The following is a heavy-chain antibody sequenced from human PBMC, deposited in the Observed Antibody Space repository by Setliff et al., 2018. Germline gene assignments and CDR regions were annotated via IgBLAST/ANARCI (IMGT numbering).Heavy chain of an antibody. Sequence: SETLSLTCTVSGGSISSYYWSWIRQPAGKGLEWIGHIYIGGSANYNPSLKSRVTMSIDTSKNQFSLKLNSVTATDTAVYYCARDLGHGGDSAYWGQGILVTVSS. J-gene: IGHJ4*02. V-gene: IGHV4-4*07. CDR2: IYIGGSA. CDR1: GGSISSYY. CDR3: ARDLGHGGDSAY. D-gene: IGHD2-21*02.